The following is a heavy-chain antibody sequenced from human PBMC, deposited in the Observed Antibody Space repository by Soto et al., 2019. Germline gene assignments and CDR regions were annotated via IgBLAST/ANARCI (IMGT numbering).Heavy chain of an antibody. CDR2: IYYSGST. J-gene: IGHJ6*02. D-gene: IGHD3-16*01. CDR1: GGSISSGGYY. CDR3: AASFVGCGGFNYYGMDV. Sequence: QVQLQESGPGLVKPSQTLSLTCTVSGGSISSGGYYWSWIRQHPGKGLEWIGYIYYSGSTYYNPSRKSRVTISVDTSKNQFSLKLRSVTAADTAVYYCAASFVGCGGFNYYGMDVWGQGTTVTVSS. V-gene: IGHV4-31*03.